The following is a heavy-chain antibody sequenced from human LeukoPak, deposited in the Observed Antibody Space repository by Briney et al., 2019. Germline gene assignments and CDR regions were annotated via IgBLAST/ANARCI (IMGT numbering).Heavy chain of an antibody. CDR2: ISTSGSTI. D-gene: IGHD3-10*01. V-gene: IGHV3-48*03. CDR3: AKGPRGRLIDY. CDR1: GFTFSSYE. Sequence: GGSLRLSCAASGFTFSSYEMNWVRQAPGKGLEWVSYISTSGSTIYYADSVKGRFTISRDNAKNSLYLQMNSLRAEDTAVYYCAKGPRGRLIDYWGQGTLVTVSS. J-gene: IGHJ4*02.